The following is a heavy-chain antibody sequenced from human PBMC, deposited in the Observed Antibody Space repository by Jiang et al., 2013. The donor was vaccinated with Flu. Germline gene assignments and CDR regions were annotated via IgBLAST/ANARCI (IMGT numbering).Heavy chain of an antibody. CDR2: IYYSGST. Sequence: GKGLEWIGYIYYSGSTNYNPSLKSRVTISVDTSKNQFSLKLSSVTAADTAVYYCARHEHADKYIVGRLDYWGQGTLVTVSS. V-gene: IGHV4-59*08. J-gene: IGHJ4*02. CDR3: ARHEHADKYIVGRLDY. D-gene: IGHD1-26*01.